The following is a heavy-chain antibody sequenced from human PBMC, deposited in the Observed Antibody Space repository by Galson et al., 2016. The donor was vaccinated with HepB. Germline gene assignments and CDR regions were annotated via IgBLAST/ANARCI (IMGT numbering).Heavy chain of an antibody. J-gene: IGHJ4*02. CDR2: INPSFGST. D-gene: IGHD5-24*01. Sequence: SVKVSCRASGYPFTRYYMHWVRQAPGQGLEWMGIINPSFGSTSYAQKFQGRVTMTRDTSTSTVYMEVSSLRSEDTAVYYCARDPGDGYNLPYDYWGQGTLVTVSS. V-gene: IGHV1-46*01. CDR1: GYPFTRYY. CDR3: ARDPGDGYNLPYDY.